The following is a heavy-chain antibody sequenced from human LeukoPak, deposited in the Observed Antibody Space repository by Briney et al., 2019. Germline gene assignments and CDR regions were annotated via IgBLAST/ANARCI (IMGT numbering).Heavy chain of an antibody. CDR3: ARDRWCSSTSCYASPYYFDY. CDR2: ISSSGSTI. Sequence: GGSLRLSCAASGFTFSSYEMNWVRRAPGKGLEWVSYISSSGSTIYYADSVKGRFTISRDNAKNSLYLQMNSLRAEDTAVYYCARDRWCSSTSCYASPYYFDYWGQGTLVTVSS. D-gene: IGHD2-2*01. J-gene: IGHJ4*02. CDR1: GFTFSSYE. V-gene: IGHV3-48*03.